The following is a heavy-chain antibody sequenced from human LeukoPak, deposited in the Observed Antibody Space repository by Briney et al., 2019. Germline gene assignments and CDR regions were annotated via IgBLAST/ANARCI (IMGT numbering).Heavy chain of an antibody. D-gene: IGHD2-21*02. V-gene: IGHV1-2*02. CDR1: GYTFTGYY. J-gene: IGHJ3*02. CDR3: ASIVLVTARYAFDI. CDR2: INPNSGDT. Sequence: ASVKVSCKASGYTFTGYYMHWVRQPPGQGLEWMGCINPNSGDTNYAQKFQGRVTITRDTSISTAYMELSRLRSDDTAVYYCASIVLVTARYAFDIWGQGTMVTVSS.